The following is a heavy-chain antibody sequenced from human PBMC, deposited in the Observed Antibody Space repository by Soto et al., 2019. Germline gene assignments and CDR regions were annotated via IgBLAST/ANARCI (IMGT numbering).Heavy chain of an antibody. CDR3: ATPVVRFLEWTTDY. Sequence: PWGSLRLSCAASGFTFSSYSMNWVRQAPGNGLEWISYITNGGTTIYYADSVKVRFTISRDNAKNSLYLHMNSLRDDDTAVYYCATPVVRFLEWTTDYWGQGTLVTVSS. V-gene: IGHV3-48*02. J-gene: IGHJ4*02. CDR2: ITNGGTTI. D-gene: IGHD3-3*01. CDR1: GFTFSSYS.